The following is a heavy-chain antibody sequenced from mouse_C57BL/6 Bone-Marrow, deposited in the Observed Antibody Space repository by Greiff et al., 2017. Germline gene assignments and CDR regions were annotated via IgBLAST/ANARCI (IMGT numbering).Heavy chain of an antibody. CDR3: RVDGYFDF. Sequence: EVQVVESGGDLVTPGGSLKLSCAASGFTFSSYGMSWVRQTPDKRLEWVATISSGGSYTYYPASVKGRVTISSDNANDTLYLQMSSLKSEDTAMYYCRVDGYFDFWGTGTTVTVSA. J-gene: IGHJ1*03. CDR1: GFTFSSYG. V-gene: IGHV5-6*01. D-gene: IGHD1-1*01. CDR2: ISSGGSYT.